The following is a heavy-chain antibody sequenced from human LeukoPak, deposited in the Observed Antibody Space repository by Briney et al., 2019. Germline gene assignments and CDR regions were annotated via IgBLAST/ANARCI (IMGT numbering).Heavy chain of an antibody. Sequence: GGSLRLSCAASGFTFSSYAMHWVRQAPGKGLEWVAVISYDGSNKYYADSVKGRFTISRDNSKNTLYLQMNSLRAEDTAVYYCALMTTVTTGNWGQGTLVTVSS. J-gene: IGHJ4*02. D-gene: IGHD4-17*01. CDR3: ALMTTVTTGN. CDR2: ISYDGSNK. CDR1: GFTFSSYA. V-gene: IGHV3-30-3*01.